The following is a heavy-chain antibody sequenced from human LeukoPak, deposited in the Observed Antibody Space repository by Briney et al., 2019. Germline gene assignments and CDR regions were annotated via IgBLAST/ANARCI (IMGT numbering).Heavy chain of an antibody. D-gene: IGHD3-22*01. Sequence: PGGSLRLSCAASGFTLSSYAMSWVRQAPGKGLEWGSAISGSGGSTYYADSVEGRFTISRDNSKNTLYLQMNSLRAEDTAVYYCAKDRRYYDSSGYYFDYWGQGTLVTVSS. CDR3: AKDRRYYDSSGYYFDY. V-gene: IGHV3-23*01. CDR1: GFTLSSYA. J-gene: IGHJ4*02. CDR2: ISGSGGST.